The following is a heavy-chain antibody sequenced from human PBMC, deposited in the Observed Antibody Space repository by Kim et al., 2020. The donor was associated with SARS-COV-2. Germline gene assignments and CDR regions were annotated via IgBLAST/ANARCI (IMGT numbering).Heavy chain of an antibody. Sequence: GGSLRLSCEASGFTFNCYSFNWVRQAPGKGLEWVSYVSISGNVVYYGDSVKGRFTTPRDNVKKSVYREMSSRRVVDTAVYYCARGSGYHENYGMDVWGQGTSVTVSS. J-gene: IGHJ6*02. V-gene: IGHV3-48*04. D-gene: IGHD5-18*01. CDR1: GFTFNCYS. CDR3: ARGSGYHENYGMDV. CDR2: VSISGNVV.